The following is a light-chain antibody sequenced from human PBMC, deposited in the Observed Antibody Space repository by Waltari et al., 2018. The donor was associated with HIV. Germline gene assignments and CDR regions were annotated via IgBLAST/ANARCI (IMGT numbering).Light chain of an antibody. CDR1: QIVSSTY. CDR3: HQYSSSPIT. Sequence: EIVLTQSPGTLSLSPGERATLSCRASQIVSSTYLAWYQQKPGQAPRLLIHGASSRATGIPDRFSGSGSGTDFTLTISRLEPEDFAVYYCHQYSSSPITFGQGTRLEIK. V-gene: IGKV3-20*01. CDR2: GAS. J-gene: IGKJ5*01.